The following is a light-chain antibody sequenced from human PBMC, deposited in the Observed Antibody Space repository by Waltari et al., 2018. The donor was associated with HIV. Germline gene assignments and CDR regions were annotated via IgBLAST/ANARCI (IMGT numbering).Light chain of an antibody. CDR1: ELGDKS. V-gene: IGLV3-21*04. J-gene: IGLJ3*02. CDR3: QMWNGDSFHPGV. Sequence: SDVLTQAPAVSVAPGETATIRCEGTELGDKSVHWYQQKPGQAPILDSPFFSERPSGIPERFSGSRAGNTATLTISRVEAGDEADYHCQMWNGDSFHPGVFGGGTRLTVL. CDR2: FFS.